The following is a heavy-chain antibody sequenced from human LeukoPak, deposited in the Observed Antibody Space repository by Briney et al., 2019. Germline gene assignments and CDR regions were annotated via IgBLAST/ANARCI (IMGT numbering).Heavy chain of an antibody. CDR1: GGSISSYY. J-gene: IGHJ4*02. CDR3: ARVNKAYCGGDCFYFDY. D-gene: IGHD2-21*01. V-gene: IGHV4-4*07. CDR2: IYTSGST. Sequence: PSETLSLTCTVSGGSISSYYWSWIRQPAGKGLEWIGRIYTSGSTNYNPSLKSRVTMSVDTSKNQFSLKLSSVTAADTAVYYCARVNKAYCGGDCFYFDYWGQGTLVTVSS.